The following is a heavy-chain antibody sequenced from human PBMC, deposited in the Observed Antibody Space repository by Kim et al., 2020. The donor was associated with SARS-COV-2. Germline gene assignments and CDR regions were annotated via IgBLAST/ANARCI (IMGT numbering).Heavy chain of an antibody. Sequence: GGSLRLSCAASGFTFSSYAMHWVRQAPGKGLEWVAVISYDGSNKYYADSVKGRFTISRDNSKNTLYLQMNSLRAEDTAVYYCARGLLWFGELTGAFDIWGQGTMVTVSS. CDR3: ARGLLWFGELTGAFDI. J-gene: IGHJ3*02. CDR2: ISYDGSNK. CDR1: GFTFSSYA. V-gene: IGHV3-30*04. D-gene: IGHD3-10*01.